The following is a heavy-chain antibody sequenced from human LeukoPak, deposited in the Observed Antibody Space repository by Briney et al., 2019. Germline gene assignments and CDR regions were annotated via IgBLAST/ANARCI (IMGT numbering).Heavy chain of an antibody. CDR2: ISSSSSYI. CDR3: ARDVTMIVVVSHAFDI. D-gene: IGHD3-22*01. V-gene: IGHV3-21*01. CDR1: GFTFSSYS. J-gene: IGHJ3*02. Sequence: PGGSLRLSCAASGFTFSSYSMNWVRQAPGKGLEWVSSISSSSSYIYYADSVKGRFTISRDNAKNSLYLQMNSLSAEDTAVYYCARDVTMIVVVSHAFDIWGQGTMVTVPS.